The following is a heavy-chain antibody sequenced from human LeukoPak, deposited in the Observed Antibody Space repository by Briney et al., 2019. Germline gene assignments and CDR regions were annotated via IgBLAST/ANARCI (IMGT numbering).Heavy chain of an antibody. CDR1: GDSISSGDYY. J-gene: IGHJ4*02. CDR2: IYYSGST. D-gene: IGHD3-10*01. V-gene: IGHV4-61*08. Sequence: SETLSLTCTVSGDSISSGDYYWSWIRQPPGKGLEWIGYIYYSGSTNYNPSLKSRVTIPVDTSKNQFSLKLSSVTAADTAVYYCARATMVRGVDFDYWGQGTLVTVSS. CDR3: ARATMVRGVDFDY.